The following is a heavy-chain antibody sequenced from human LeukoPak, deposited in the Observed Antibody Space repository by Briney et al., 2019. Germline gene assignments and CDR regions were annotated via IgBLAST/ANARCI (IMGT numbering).Heavy chain of an antibody. J-gene: IGHJ4*02. D-gene: IGHD6-13*01. CDR1: GYSFTSYW. CDR3: ARQTIAAAGKNFDY. Sequence: RESLKFSCKGSGYSFTSYWIGWVRQLPGKGLGWMGIIYPADSDTRYSTSFRGQFTIPADKPLGHPSLQWSSLKASDTAMYYCARQTIAAAGKNFDYWGQGTLVTVSS. CDR2: IYPADSDT. V-gene: IGHV5-51*01.